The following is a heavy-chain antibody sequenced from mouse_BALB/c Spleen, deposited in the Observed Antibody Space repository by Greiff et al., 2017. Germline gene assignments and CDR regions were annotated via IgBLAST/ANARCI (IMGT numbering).Heavy chain of an antibody. CDR2: ISSGSSTI. V-gene: IGHV5-17*02. J-gene: IGHJ4*01. CDR1: GFTFSSFG. D-gene: IGHD2-2*01. CDR3: ARGGIYYGYDDYAMDY. Sequence: EVKLMESGGGLVQPGGSRKLSCAASGFTFSSFGMHWVRQAPEKGLEWVAYISSGSSTIYYADTVKGRFTISRDNPKNTLFLQMTSLRSEDTAMYYCARGGIYYGYDDYAMDYWGQGTSVTVSS.